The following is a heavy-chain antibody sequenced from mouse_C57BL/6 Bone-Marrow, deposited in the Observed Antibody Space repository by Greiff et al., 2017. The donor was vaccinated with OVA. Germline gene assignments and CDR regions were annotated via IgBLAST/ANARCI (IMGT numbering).Heavy chain of an antibody. CDR3: ASYDYDWYFDV. D-gene: IGHD2-4*01. J-gene: IGHJ1*03. CDR2: IYPRSGNT. V-gene: IGHV1-81*01. CDR1: GYTFTSYG. Sequence: QVQLKQSGAELARPGASVKLSCKASGYTFTSYGISWAKQRTGQGLEWIGEIYPRSGNTYYNEKFKGKATLTADKSSSTAYMELRSLTSEDSAVYFCASYDYDWYFDVWGTGTTVTVSS.